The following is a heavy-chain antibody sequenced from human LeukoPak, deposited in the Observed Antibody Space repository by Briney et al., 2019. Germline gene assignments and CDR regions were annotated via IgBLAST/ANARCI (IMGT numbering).Heavy chain of an antibody. V-gene: IGHV3-30-3*01. CDR2: ISYDGSNK. CDR3: ARGLPITMIVVVITTPSFDY. D-gene: IGHD3-22*01. J-gene: IGHJ4*02. CDR1: GFTFSSYA. Sequence: PGGSLRLSCAASGFTFSSYAMHWVRQAPGKGLEWVAVISYDGSNKYYADSVKGRFTISRDNSKNTLYPQMNSLRAEDTAVYYCARGLPITMIVVVITTPSFDYWGQGTLVTVSS.